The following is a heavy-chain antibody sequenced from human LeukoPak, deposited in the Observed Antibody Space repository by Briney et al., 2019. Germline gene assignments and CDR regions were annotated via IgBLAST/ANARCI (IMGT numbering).Heavy chain of an antibody. V-gene: IGHV4-34*01. CDR1: GGSFSGYY. CDR2: INHSGST. D-gene: IGHD3-22*01. Sequence: PSETLSLTSAVYGGSFSGYYWSWIRQPPGKGLEWIGEINHSGSTNYNPSLKSRVTISVDTSKNQFSLKLSSVTAADTAVYYCARERHGTYYYDSSGYYPFDYWGQGALVTVSS. CDR3: ARERHGTYYYDSSGYYPFDY. J-gene: IGHJ4*02.